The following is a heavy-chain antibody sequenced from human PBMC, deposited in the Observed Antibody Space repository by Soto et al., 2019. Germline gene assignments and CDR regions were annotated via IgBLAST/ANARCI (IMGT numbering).Heavy chain of an antibody. CDR2: MNPTRGNT. D-gene: IGHD1-1*01. Sequence: QVQLVQAGAEVKKPGASVKVSCKASGYTFTSYDINWVRQATGQGLEWMGWMNPTRGNTGYAQRFQGRVTMTRNTSISTAYMELSSLRAEDTAVYYCARETTSYGMDVWRQGTTVTVSS. CDR1: GYTFTSYD. J-gene: IGHJ6*02. V-gene: IGHV1-8*01. CDR3: ARETTSYGMDV.